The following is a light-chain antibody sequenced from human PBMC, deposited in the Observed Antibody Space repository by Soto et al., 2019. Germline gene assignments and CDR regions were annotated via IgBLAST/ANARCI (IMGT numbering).Light chain of an antibody. CDR2: AAS. V-gene: IGKV1-39*01. J-gene: IGKJ4*01. Sequence: DIQMTQSPSSLSASIGDRVTITCRASQSINNYLNWYQQKPGKAPKLLIYAASSLQSGVPSRFSGSGSGTDFTLTISRLQPEDFATYYCQQTYSTSTFGGGTQVEIK. CDR3: QQTYSTST. CDR1: QSINNY.